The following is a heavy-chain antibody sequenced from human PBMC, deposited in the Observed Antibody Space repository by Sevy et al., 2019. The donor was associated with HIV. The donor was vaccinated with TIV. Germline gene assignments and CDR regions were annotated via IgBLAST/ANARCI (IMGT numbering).Heavy chain of an antibody. CDR2: ITRNSYEAYGGTT. CDR1: GFTFDDYA. V-gene: IGHV3-49*03. J-gene: IGHJ4*02. D-gene: IGHD5-12*01. Sequence: GGSLRLPCTTSGFTFDDYAMSWFRQAPGKGLEWVAFITRNSYEAYGGTTDYGASVKGRFIISRDDSKSIAYLQMSSLKTEDTAVHYCTRGLATADTPEYYFDYWGQGTLVTVSS. CDR3: TRGLATADTPEYYFDY.